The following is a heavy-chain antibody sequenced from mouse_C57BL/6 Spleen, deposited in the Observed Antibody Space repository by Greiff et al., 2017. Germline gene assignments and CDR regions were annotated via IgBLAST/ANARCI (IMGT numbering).Heavy chain of an antibody. CDR3: AREEYYGSIHYYAMDY. J-gene: IGHJ4*01. Sequence: QVQLKESGAELARPGASVKLSCKASGYTFTSYGISWVKQRTGQGLEWIGEIYPRSGNTYYNEKFKGKATLTADKSSSTAYMELRSLTSEDSAVYFCAREEYYGSIHYYAMDYWGQGTSVTVSS. D-gene: IGHD1-1*01. CDR1: GYTFTSYG. V-gene: IGHV1-81*01. CDR2: IYPRSGNT.